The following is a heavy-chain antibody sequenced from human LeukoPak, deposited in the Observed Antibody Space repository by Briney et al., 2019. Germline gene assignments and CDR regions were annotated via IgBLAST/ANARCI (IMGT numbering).Heavy chain of an antibody. CDR2: IYYSGST. V-gene: IGHV4-39*01. J-gene: IGHJ4*02. CDR1: GGSISSTSYY. Sequence: SETLSLTFTVSGGSISSTSYYWGWIRQPPGKGLEWIGSIYYSGSTYYNPSLQSRVTISVDTSKNQFSLKLSSVTAADTAVYYCARHTDFWGWRFDYWGQGTLVTVSS. D-gene: IGHD3-3*01. CDR3: ARHTDFWGWRFDY.